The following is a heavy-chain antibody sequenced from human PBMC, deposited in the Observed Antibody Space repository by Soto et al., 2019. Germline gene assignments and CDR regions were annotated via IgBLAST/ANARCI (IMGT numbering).Heavy chain of an antibody. D-gene: IGHD2-21*02. V-gene: IGHV1-8*01. J-gene: IGHJ3*02. CDR2: MNPSSGNT. Sequence: ASVKVSCKASGYTFTSYYINWVRQAPGQGLEWMGWMNPSSGNTGYAQKFQGRLTMTRNTSISTAYMELSSLRSEDTAVYYCARGPALTLAYDAFDIWGQGTMVTVSS. CDR3: ARGPALTLAYDAFDI. CDR1: GYTFTSYY.